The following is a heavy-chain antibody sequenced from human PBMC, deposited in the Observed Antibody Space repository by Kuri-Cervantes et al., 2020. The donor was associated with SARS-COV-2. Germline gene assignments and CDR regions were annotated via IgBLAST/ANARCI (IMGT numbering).Heavy chain of an antibody. CDR1: DGSFNNYY. CDR3: ARGRVAVVPSPILGWGPHYFSYHLDV. Sequence: SETLSLTCAVYDGSFNNYYWSWIRQTPGKGLEWIGDINQSGRTNHRPSLKSRVIISTDTTRNQFSLKLRSVTAADTAVYYCARGRVAVVPSPILGWGPHYFSYHLDVWGQGTTVTVSS. J-gene: IGHJ6*02. D-gene: IGHD2-2*01. CDR2: INQSGRT. V-gene: IGHV4-34*01.